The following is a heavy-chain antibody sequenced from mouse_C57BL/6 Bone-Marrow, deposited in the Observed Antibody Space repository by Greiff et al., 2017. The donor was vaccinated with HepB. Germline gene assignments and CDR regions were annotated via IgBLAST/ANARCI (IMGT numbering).Heavy chain of an antibody. J-gene: IGHJ2*01. CDR1: GYSFTGYF. CDR2: INPYNGDT. V-gene: IGHV1-20*01. CDR3: ARGGGSTVVAEGNYFDY. D-gene: IGHD1-1*01. Sequence: EVQLQQSGPELVKPGDSVKISCKASGYSFTGYFMNWVMQSHGKSLEWIGRINPYNGDTFYNQKFKGKATLTVDKSSSTAHMELRSLTSEDSAVYYCARGGGSTVVAEGNYFDYWGQGTTLTVSS.